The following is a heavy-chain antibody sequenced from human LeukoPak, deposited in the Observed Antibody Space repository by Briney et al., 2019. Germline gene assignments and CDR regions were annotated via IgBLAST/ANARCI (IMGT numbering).Heavy chain of an antibody. J-gene: IGHJ5*02. CDR2: ISAYNGNT. CDR3: ARSYDILTGYYTPYWFDP. CDR1: GYTFTSYN. V-gene: IGHV1-18*01. Sequence: GVSVKVSCKASGYTFTSYNINWVRQAPGQGLEWMGWISAYNGNTNYAQKLQGRVTMTTDTSTSTAYMELRSLRSDDTAVYYCARSYDILTGYYTPYWFDPWGQGTLVTVSS. D-gene: IGHD3-9*01.